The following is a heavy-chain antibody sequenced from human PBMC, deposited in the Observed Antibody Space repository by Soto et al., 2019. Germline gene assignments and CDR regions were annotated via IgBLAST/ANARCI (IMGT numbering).Heavy chain of an antibody. J-gene: IGHJ4*02. CDR3: AREGIVVVPAAIGDTAMAHYFDY. Sequence: QVQLVQSGAEVKKPGASVKVSCKASGYTFTSYGISWVRQAPGQGLEWMGWISAYNGNTNYAQKLQGRVTMTTDTSTSTAYMDLRSLRSVDTAVYSCAREGIVVVPAAIGDTAMAHYFDYWGQGTLVTVSS. D-gene: IGHD2-2*02. V-gene: IGHV1-18*01. CDR1: GYTFTSYG. CDR2: ISAYNGNT.